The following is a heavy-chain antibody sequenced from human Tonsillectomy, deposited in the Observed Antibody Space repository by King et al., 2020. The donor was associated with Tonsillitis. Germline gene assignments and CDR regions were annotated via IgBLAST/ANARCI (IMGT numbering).Heavy chain of an antibody. D-gene: IGHD6-19*01. J-gene: IGHJ4*02. V-gene: IGHV3-23*04. CDR1: GFTFNTYA. CDR3: SKDLTYSSAWHLGLGGIDC. Sequence: VQLVESGGGLVQPGGSLRLSCAASGFTFNTYAMAWVRQAPGKGLEWVSGISGDGVTTSYADSVKGRFTISRDNSKNTLYLQLPTLRADDTAVYYCSKDLTYSSAWHLGLGGIDCWGQGTLVTVSS. CDR2: ISGDGVTT.